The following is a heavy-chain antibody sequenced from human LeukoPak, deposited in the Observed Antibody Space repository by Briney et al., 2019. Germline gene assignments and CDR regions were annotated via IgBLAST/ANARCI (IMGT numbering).Heavy chain of an antibody. CDR3: ARGSMITVVVPAATRAANGSFDY. J-gene: IGHJ4*02. D-gene: IGHD2-2*01. CDR2: INHSGCT. V-gene: IGHV4-34*01. Sequence: PSETLSLTCAVYGGSFSGYYWSWIRQPPGKGLEWIGEINHSGCTNYNPSLKSRVTISGDTSKNQFSLKLSSVTAADTAVYYCARGSMITVVVPAATRAANGSFDYWGQGTLVTVSS. CDR1: GGSFSGYY.